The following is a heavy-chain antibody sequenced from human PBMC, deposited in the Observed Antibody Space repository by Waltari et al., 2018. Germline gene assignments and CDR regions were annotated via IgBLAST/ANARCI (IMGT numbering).Heavy chain of an antibody. CDR3: ARLELQHYYMDV. Sequence: QVQLQESGPGLVKPSETLSLTCTVSGYSISTGYHWAWFRQPPGQGLECIGNIYRSGSTYYTPSLKSRVTISVDTSKNQFSLKVSSVTAADTAVYYCARLELQHYYMDVWGKGTTVTVSS. CDR1: GYSISTGYH. J-gene: IGHJ6*03. D-gene: IGHD1-1*01. V-gene: IGHV4-38-2*02. CDR2: IYRSGST.